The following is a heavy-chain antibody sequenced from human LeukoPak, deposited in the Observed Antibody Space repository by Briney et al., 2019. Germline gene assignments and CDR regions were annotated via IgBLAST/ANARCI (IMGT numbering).Heavy chain of an antibody. D-gene: IGHD3-10*02. J-gene: IGHJ4*02. V-gene: IGHV1-69*13. CDR1: GGTFISYA. CDR3: ARETSVDVGYFDY. CDR2: IIPIFGTV. Sequence: GASVKVSCKASGGTFISYAISWVRQAPGQGLEWMGGIIPIFGTVNYAQKFQGRVTITADESTSTAYMELSSLRSEDTAVYYCARETSVDVGYFDYWGQGTLVTVSA.